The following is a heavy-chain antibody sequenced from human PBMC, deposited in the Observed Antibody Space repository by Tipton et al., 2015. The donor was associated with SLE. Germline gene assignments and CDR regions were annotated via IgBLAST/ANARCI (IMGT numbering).Heavy chain of an antibody. J-gene: IGHJ4*02. CDR1: GFTFSSYS. CDR2: IYYSGST. CDR3: ASSPVRARDYFDY. Sequence: LRLSCAASGFTFSSYSMNWVRQAPGKGLEWIGYIYYSGSTNYNPSLKSRVTISVDTSKNQFSLKLSSVTAADTAVYYCASSPVRARDYFDYWGQGTLVTVSS. V-gene: IGHV4-59*01. D-gene: IGHD3-10*01.